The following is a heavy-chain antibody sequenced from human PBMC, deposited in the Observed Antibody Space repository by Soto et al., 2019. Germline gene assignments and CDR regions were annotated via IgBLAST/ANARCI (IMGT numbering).Heavy chain of an antibody. CDR3: AKGDDKSGYYLAGGVDV. Sequence: QVQVVESGGGVVQPGRSLRLSCAASGFRFSSYNMDWVRQAPGKGLEWVASISYDGGVKYYADSVKGRFSISRDNAKNTVELKMNSLRAEDWVVYYCAKGDDKSGYYLAGGVDVWGQGTTVTVSS. CDR2: ISYDGGVK. CDR1: GFRFSSYN. V-gene: IGHV3-30*18. D-gene: IGHD3-22*01. J-gene: IGHJ6*02.